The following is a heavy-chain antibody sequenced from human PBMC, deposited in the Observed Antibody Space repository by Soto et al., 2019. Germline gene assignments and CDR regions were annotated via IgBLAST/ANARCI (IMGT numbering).Heavy chain of an antibody. J-gene: IGHJ6*02. D-gene: IGHD2-2*01. Sequence: PGGSLRLSFAAPGFTFSSYGMHWGRQAPGKGLGGVAVISYDGSNKYYADSVKGRFTISRDNSKNTLYLQMNSLRAEDTAVYYCAKDRLYCSSTSCSYYYYGMDVWGQGTTVTVSS. CDR3: AKDRLYCSSTSCSYYYYGMDV. V-gene: IGHV3-30*18. CDR1: GFTFSSYG. CDR2: ISYDGSNK.